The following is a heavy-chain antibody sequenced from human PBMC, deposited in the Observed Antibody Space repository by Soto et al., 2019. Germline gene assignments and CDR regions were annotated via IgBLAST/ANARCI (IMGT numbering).Heavy chain of an antibody. CDR1: GGSFSGYY. CDR3: ARPGGFRSVPLDI. J-gene: IGHJ3*02. D-gene: IGHD2-2*01. Sequence: QVQLQQWGAGLLKPSETLSLTCAVYGGSFSGYYWSWIRQPPGKGLEGIGEITHSGSTNYNPSLKSRVTISVDTYKNQFSLKLGSVTAADTAVYYCARPGGFRSVPLDIWGQGTMVTVSS. CDR2: ITHSGST. V-gene: IGHV4-34*01.